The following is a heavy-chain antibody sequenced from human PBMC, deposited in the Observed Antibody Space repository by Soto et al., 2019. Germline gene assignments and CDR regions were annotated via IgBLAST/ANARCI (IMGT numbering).Heavy chain of an antibody. CDR1: GFSLSNARMG. CDR2: IFSNDEK. D-gene: IGHD4-4*01. CDR3: ARTLPDYSNVPNVDY. V-gene: IGHV2-26*01. Sequence: QVTLKESGPVLVKPTETLTLTCTVSGFSLSNARMGVSWIRQPPGKALEWLAHIFSNDEKSYSTSLKSRLTTSQDTSKSQVVLTMTNMDPVDTATYYCARTLPDYSNVPNVDYWGQGTLVTVSS. J-gene: IGHJ4*02.